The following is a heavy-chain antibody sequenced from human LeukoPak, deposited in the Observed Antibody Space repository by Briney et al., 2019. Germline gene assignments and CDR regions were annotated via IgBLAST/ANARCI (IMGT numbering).Heavy chain of an antibody. J-gene: IGHJ4*02. V-gene: IGHV4-39*07. D-gene: IGHD1-26*01. CDR2: INHSGST. Sequence: PSETLSLTCTVSGGSVSSSSYYWSWIRQPPGKGLEWIGEINHSGSTNYNPSLKSRVTISVDTSKNQFSLKLSSVTAADTAVYYCARRGGAIAINVLDYWGQGTLVTVSS. CDR3: ARRGGAIAINVLDY. CDR1: GGSVSSSSYY.